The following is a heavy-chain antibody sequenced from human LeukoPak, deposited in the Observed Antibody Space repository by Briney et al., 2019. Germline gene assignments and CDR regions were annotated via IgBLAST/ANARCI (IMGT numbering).Heavy chain of an antibody. V-gene: IGHV4-34*01. J-gene: IGHJ3*02. CDR1: GESFSAFY. CDR3: ARPKAGYSSTDAFDI. Sequence: PSETLSLTCAVFGESFSAFYWNWIRQAPGKGLEWIGEINHSGRANYNPSLKSRVTMSVDTSKNQFSLKLTSVTAADTAVYYCARPKAGYSSTDAFDIWGQGTMVTVSS. CDR2: INHSGRA. D-gene: IGHD6-19*01.